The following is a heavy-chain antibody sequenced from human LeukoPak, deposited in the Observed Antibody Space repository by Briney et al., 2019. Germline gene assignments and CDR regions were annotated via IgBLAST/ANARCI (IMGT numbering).Heavy chain of an antibody. D-gene: IGHD5-24*01. CDR1: GYSFTSYW. J-gene: IGHJ4*02. V-gene: IGHV5-10-1*01. CDR3: ASGDGYNSAY. CDR2: IDPSDSYT. Sequence: GEPLKISCKGSGYSFTSYWISRVRQMPGKGLEWMGKIDPSDSYTNYSPSFQGHVTISADKSISTAYLQWSSLKASDTAMYYCASGDGYNSAYWGQGTLVTASS.